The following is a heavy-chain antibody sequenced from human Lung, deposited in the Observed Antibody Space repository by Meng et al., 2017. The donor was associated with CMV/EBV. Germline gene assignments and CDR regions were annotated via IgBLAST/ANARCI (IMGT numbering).Heavy chain of an antibody. CDR2: INPNSGGT. J-gene: IGHJ6*02. CDR1: GYTFTGYY. V-gene: IGHV1-2*02. CDR3: ARDRVPAAFRDYGMDV. Sequence: AXVXVSXXASGYTFTGYYMHWVRQAPGQGLEWMGWINPNSGGTNYAQKFQGRVTMTRDTSISTAYMELSRLRSDDTAAYYCARDRVPAAFRDYGMDVWGQGTXVTVSS. D-gene: IGHD2-2*01.